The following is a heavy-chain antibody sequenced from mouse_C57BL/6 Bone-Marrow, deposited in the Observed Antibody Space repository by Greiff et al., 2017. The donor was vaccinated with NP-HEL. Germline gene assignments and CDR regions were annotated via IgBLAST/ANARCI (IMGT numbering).Heavy chain of an antibody. J-gene: IGHJ3*01. V-gene: IGHV1-54*01. CDR1: GYAFTNYL. Sequence: QVQLQQSGAELVRPGTSVKVSCKASGYAFTNYLIEWVQQRPGQGLEWIGVINPGSGGTNYNEKFKGKATLTADKSSSTAYMQLSSLTSEDSAVYCCARDYGSPFAYWGQGTLVTVSA. CDR2: INPGSGGT. CDR3: ARDYGSPFAY. D-gene: IGHD1-1*01.